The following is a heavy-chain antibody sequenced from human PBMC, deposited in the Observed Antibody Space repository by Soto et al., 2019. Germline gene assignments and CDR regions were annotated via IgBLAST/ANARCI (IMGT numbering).Heavy chain of an antibody. CDR1: GYTFNNYG. J-gene: IGHJ2*01. D-gene: IGHD2-15*01. Sequence: QVQLVQSGAEVKKPGASVKVSCKASGYTFNNYGSSWVRQAPGQGLEWMGWIGPYNGNTDHAQNFQGRVTMTTDTSTNTAYMELRSLRSDDTALYYCARCYCSVGSCYTCWHFALWGRGTLVTVSS. V-gene: IGHV1-18*01. CDR2: IGPYNGNT. CDR3: ARCYCSVGSCYTCWHFAL.